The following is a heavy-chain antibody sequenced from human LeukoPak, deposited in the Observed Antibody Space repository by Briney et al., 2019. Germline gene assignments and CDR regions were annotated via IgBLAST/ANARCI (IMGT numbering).Heavy chain of an antibody. CDR1: GYTFTSYD. CDR2: MNPNSGNT. V-gene: IGHV1-8*01. D-gene: IGHD3-10*01. CDR3: ARATRITMVRDLGY. Sequence: ASVKVSCKASGYTFTSYDINWVRQATGQGLEWMGWMNPNSGNTGYAQKFQGRVTMTRNTSISTAYMEPSSLRSEDTAVYYCARATRITMVRDLGYWGQGTLVTVSS. J-gene: IGHJ4*02.